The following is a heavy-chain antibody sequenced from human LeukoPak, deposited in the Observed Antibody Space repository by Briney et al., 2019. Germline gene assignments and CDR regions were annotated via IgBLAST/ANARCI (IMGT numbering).Heavy chain of an antibody. V-gene: IGHV3-23*01. Sequence: PGGSLRLSCAASGFTFSSYAMSWVRQAPGKGLEWVSAISGSGGSTHYADSVKGRFTISRDNSKNTLYLQMNSLRAEDTAVYYCAKDRYSSGWFRGGAYDYWGQGTLVTVSS. CDR3: AKDRYSSGWFRGGAYDY. CDR1: GFTFSSYA. D-gene: IGHD6-19*01. CDR2: ISGSGGST. J-gene: IGHJ4*02.